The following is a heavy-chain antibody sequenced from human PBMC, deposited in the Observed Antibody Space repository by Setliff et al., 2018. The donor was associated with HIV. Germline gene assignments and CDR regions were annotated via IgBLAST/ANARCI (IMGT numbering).Heavy chain of an antibody. Sequence: SETLSLTCAVSGGSISSAYCSWVRQPPGKGLGWIGYIYSGGITKYNPSLKSRVTISVDTSKNQFSLKLTSVTAADTAEYSCARHYGAVKTVVTVVAKYFPHWGQGTLGIV. CDR2: IYSGGIT. V-gene: IGHV4-59*08. D-gene: IGHD2-21*02. J-gene: IGHJ1*01. CDR3: ARHYGAVKTVVTVVAKYFPH. CDR1: GGSISSAY.